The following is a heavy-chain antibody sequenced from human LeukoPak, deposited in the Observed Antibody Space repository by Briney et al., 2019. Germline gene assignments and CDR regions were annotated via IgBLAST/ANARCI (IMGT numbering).Heavy chain of an antibody. D-gene: IGHD2-15*01. Sequence: GGSLRLSCTASVFTFGDYPMTWFRQAPWKGLEWVSFIRNKASGGTTEHAASVRGRFTTSRDDSKSIAYLQMNSLKTEDTALYYCTRDRIMTDFWGQGTLVTVSS. V-gene: IGHV3-49*03. J-gene: IGHJ4*02. CDR2: IRNKASGGTT. CDR3: TRDRIMTDF. CDR1: VFTFGDYP.